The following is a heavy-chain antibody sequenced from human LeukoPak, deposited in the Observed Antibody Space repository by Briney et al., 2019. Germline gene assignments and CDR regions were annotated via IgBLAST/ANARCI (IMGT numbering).Heavy chain of an antibody. D-gene: IGHD6-6*01. CDR2: IIPIFGTA. CDR3: ARSNIAARLLYYYFDY. CDR1: GGTFSSYA. Sequence: SAKVSCKASGGTFSSYAISWVRQAPAQGLEWMGGIIPIFGTANYAQKFQDRVTINADESTSTAYMELSSLRSEDTAVYYCARSNIAARLLYYYFDYWGQGTLVTVSS. J-gene: IGHJ4*02. V-gene: IGHV1-69*13.